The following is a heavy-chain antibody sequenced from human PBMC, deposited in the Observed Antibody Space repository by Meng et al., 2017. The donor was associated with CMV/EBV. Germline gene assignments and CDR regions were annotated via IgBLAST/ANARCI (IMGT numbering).Heavy chain of an antibody. V-gene: IGHV4-34*01. CDR1: GGSFSGYY. CDR2: INHSGSS. J-gene: IGHJ6*02. Sequence: ESLKISCAVYGGSFSGYYWSWIRQPPGKGLEWIGEINHSGSSNYNPSLKSRVPISVDTSKNQFSLKLSSVTAADTAVYYCARESLSGFGELLWGVLGMDVWGQGTTVTVSS. CDR3: ARESLSGFGELLWGVLGMDV. D-gene: IGHD3-10*01.